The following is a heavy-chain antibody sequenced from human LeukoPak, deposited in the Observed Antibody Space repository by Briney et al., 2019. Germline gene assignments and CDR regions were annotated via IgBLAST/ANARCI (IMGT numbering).Heavy chain of an antibody. D-gene: IGHD2-21*02. J-gene: IGHJ4*02. V-gene: IGHV4-59*08. CDR1: GGSINGFY. CDR2: ISHTGNT. CDR3: ARVGDCGEDCYSHDY. Sequence: MSSETLSLTCSVSGGSINGFYWGWVRQPPGKALECLGFISHTGNTNYSPSLKSRVIISIDTSKNHCSLELRAVTAADTAVYFCARVGDCGEDCYSHDYWGQGTLVSVSS.